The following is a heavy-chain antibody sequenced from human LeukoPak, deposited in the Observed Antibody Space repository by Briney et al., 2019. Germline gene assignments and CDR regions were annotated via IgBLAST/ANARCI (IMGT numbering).Heavy chain of an antibody. Sequence: SETLSLTCTVAGGSISSDYWSWVRQPPGKGLEWIGYIYHSGSTNYNPSLKSRVTISVDTSKNQFSLKLSSVTAADTAVYYCARLRGSSWTTYYLDYWGQGTLVTVSS. D-gene: IGHD6-13*01. V-gene: IGHV4-59*01. CDR2: IYHSGST. CDR1: GGSISSDY. J-gene: IGHJ4*02. CDR3: ARLRGSSWTTYYLDY.